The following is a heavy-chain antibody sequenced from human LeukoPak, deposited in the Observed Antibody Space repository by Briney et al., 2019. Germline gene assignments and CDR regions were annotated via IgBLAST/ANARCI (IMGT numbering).Heavy chain of an antibody. CDR1: GYTFTAYD. Sequence: GASVKVSCKASGYTFTAYDMHWVRQAPGQGLEWMGWINPNSGGTNYAQKFQGRVSMTRDTSSSTAYMELRRLRSDDTAVYYCARSAEAGNYYFDYWGQGTLVNVSS. D-gene: IGHD6-19*01. CDR2: INPNSGGT. CDR3: ARSAEAGNYYFDY. V-gene: IGHV1-2*02. J-gene: IGHJ4*02.